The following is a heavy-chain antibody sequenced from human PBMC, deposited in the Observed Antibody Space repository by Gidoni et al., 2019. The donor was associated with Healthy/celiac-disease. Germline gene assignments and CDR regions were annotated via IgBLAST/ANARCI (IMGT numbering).Heavy chain of an antibody. V-gene: IGHV3-23*01. D-gene: IGHD2-15*01. CDR1: GFTFSSYA. CDR3: AKAGGWYCSGGSCSNEDSFDY. J-gene: IGHJ4*02. Sequence: EVQLLESGGGLVQPGGSLRLSCAASGFTFSSYAMSWVRQAPGKGLEWVSAISGGGGSTYYADSVKGRFTISRDNSKNTLYLQMNSLRAEDTAVYYCAKAGGWYCSGGSCSNEDSFDYWGQGTLVTVSS. CDR2: ISGGGGST.